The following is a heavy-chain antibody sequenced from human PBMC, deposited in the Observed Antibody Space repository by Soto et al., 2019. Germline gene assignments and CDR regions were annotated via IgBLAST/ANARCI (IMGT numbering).Heavy chain of an antibody. D-gene: IGHD6-19*01. J-gene: IGHJ4*02. CDR1: GGSISSYF. Sequence: QVQLQESGPGLVKPSETLSLTCAVSGGSISSYFWSWFRQPQGKDLEYIGCLYNSGTTNYNPSLESRVTIFADMSKNQFSLRLSSVTAADTAVYYCAAGGTWLAFDYWGQGTLATVSS. CDR3: AAGGTWLAFDY. CDR2: LYNSGTT. V-gene: IGHV4-4*08.